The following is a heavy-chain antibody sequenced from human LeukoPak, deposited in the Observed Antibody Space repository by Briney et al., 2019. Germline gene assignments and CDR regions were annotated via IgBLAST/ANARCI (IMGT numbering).Heavy chain of an antibody. Sequence: PGGSLRLSYSASGLTFSSYAMHWVRQAPGKGLEYVSAISSTGTYTYYADSVRGRFTISRDNSKNTLYLQMSSLRADDTAVYYCSGHSSGWYADWGQGTLVTVSS. CDR3: SGHSSGWYAD. V-gene: IGHV3-64D*09. CDR1: GLTFSSYA. CDR2: ISSTGTYT. D-gene: IGHD6-19*01. J-gene: IGHJ4*02.